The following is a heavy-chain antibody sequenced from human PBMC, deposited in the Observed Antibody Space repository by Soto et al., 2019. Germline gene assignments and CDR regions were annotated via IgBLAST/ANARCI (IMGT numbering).Heavy chain of an antibody. CDR3: ARHAPRGCSSPSCMTES. CDR2: ISYSGST. J-gene: IGHJ4*02. D-gene: IGHD2-2*01. V-gene: IGHV4-39*01. Sequence: TSETLSLTCTVSGGSIISSSYYWGWIRQPPGKGLEWIGSISYSGSTYYNPSLKSRVTISVDTSKNQFSLKLSSVTAADTAVYYCARHAPRGCSSPSCMTESWGQGTLVTVSS. CDR1: GGSIISSSYY.